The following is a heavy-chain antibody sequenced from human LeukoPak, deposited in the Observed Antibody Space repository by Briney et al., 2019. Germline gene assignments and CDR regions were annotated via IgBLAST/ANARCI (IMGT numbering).Heavy chain of an antibody. CDR3: ARDNTVVRGVQSGYYFYYAMDV. CDR2: IIPLFGAT. V-gene: IGHV1-69*13. CDR1: GGTLTTYA. J-gene: IGHJ6*02. Sequence: ASVTVSCTASGGTLTTYAISWVRQAPGQGLEWMGGIIPLFGATNYAQEFQGRVTISADESTSTAYMELSSLRSEDTAVFYCARDNTVVRGVQSGYYFYYAMDVWGQGTTVTVSS. D-gene: IGHD3-10*01.